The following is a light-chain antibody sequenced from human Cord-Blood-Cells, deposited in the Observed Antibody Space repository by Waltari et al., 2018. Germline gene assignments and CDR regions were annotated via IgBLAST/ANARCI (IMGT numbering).Light chain of an antibody. CDR2: KAS. V-gene: IGKV1-5*03. CDR3: QQYNSFPWT. J-gene: IGKJ1*01. Sequence: DIQMTQSPSTLSASVGDRVILTCRASQSNSSWLAWYQQKPGKAPKLLIYKASSLESGVPSRFSGSGSGTEVTLTISSLQPDDFATYYCQQYNSFPWTFGQGTKVEIK. CDR1: QSNSSW.